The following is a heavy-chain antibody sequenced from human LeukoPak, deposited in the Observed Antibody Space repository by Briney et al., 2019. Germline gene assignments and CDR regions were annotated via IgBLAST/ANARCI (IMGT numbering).Heavy chain of an antibody. CDR2: ISSSSSYI. CDR3: ARSVPAASSALFDP. Sequence: GGSLRLSCAASGFTFSSCSMNWLRQAPGKGLEWVSSISSSSSYIYYADSVKGRFTISRDNAKNSLYLQMNSLRAEDTAVYYSARSVPAASSALFDPWGQGTLVTVSS. V-gene: IGHV3-21*01. J-gene: IGHJ5*02. D-gene: IGHD2-2*01. CDR1: GFTFSSCS.